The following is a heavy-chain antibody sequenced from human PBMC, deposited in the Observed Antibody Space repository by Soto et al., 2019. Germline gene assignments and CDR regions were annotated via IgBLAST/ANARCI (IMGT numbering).Heavy chain of an antibody. D-gene: IGHD2-15*01. CDR3: ANYSLGTSRPAYIDN. CDR1: GGTFSGYA. J-gene: IGHJ4*02. Sequence: QVQLVQSGAEVKKPGSSVKVSCQASGGTFSGYALTWGRQAPGQGLEWMGEFVHLFGSTNYTQKFACRITIIADDTTSAGYIQLIPMRSEDTAVYYFANYSLGTSRPAYIDNWGQGTLVTVSS. CDR2: FVHLFGST. V-gene: IGHV1-69*01.